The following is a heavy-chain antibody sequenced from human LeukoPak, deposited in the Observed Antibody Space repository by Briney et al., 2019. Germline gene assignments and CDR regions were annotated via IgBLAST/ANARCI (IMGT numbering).Heavy chain of an antibody. Sequence: ASVKVSCKASGYTFTGYYMHWVRQAPGQGLEWMGWINPNSGGTNYAQKFQGRVTMTRDMSISTAYMELSRLRSDDTAVYYCARLPSPGYCSGGSCPDYWGQGTLVTVSS. CDR1: GYTFTGYY. D-gene: IGHD2-15*01. J-gene: IGHJ4*02. CDR3: ARLPSPGYCSGGSCPDY. V-gene: IGHV1-2*02. CDR2: INPNSGGT.